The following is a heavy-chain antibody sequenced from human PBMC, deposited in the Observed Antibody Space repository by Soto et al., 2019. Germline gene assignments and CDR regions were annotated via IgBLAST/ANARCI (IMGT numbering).Heavy chain of an antibody. CDR2: INHSGST. Sequence: SETLSLTCAVYGGSFSGYYWSWIRQPPGKGLEWIGEINHSGSTNYNPSLKSRVTISVDTSKNQFSLKLSSVTAADTAVYYCARGLKHLGELSLSYMDVWGKGTTVT. J-gene: IGHJ6*03. V-gene: IGHV4-34*01. CDR3: ARGLKHLGELSLSYMDV. D-gene: IGHD3-16*02. CDR1: GGSFSGYY.